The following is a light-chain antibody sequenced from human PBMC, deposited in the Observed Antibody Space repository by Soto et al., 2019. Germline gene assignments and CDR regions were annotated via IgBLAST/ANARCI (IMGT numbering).Light chain of an antibody. V-gene: IGKV3-15*01. J-gene: IGKJ1*01. Sequence: EIVMTQSPATLSVSPGERATLSCRASQNIYSNLAWYQQKPGQAPRPLIYGASTRATGIPARFSGSGSGTEFILTVSSLQSEDFAVYYCHQYNNWPRTFGQGTKVEIK. CDR2: GAS. CDR1: QNIYSN. CDR3: HQYNNWPRT.